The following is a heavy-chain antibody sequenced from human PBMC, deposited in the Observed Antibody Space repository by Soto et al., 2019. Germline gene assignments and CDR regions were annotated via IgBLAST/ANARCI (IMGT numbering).Heavy chain of an antibody. CDR3: ATTRSRGGYDGPVNFDP. Sequence: GESLKISCAASGFTFSSYAMSWVRQAPGKGLEWVSAISGSGGSTYYADSVKGRFTISRDNSKNTLYLQMNSLRAEDTAVYYCATTRSRGGYDGPVNFDPWGQGTLVTVSS. CDR1: GFTFSSYA. D-gene: IGHD5-12*01. J-gene: IGHJ5*02. V-gene: IGHV3-23*01. CDR2: ISGSGGST.